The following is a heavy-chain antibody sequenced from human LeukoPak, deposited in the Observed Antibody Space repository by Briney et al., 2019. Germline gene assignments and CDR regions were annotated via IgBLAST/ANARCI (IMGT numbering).Heavy chain of an antibody. J-gene: IGHJ4*02. CDR1: GLTLSNVW. CDR2: IKSKSDGGTT. D-gene: IGHD5-12*01. V-gene: IGHV3-15*07. CDR3: TQGSGYYFNY. Sequence: PGGSLRLSCAVSGLTLSNVWVNWVRRAPGKGLEWVGLIKSKSDGGTTDFAAPVKGRFTISRDDSKNILYLQMNSLTSEDTAIYYCTQGSGYYFNYWGQGTLVTVSS.